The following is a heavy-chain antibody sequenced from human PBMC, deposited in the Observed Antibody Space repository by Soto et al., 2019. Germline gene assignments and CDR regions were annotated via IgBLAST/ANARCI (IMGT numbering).Heavy chain of an antibody. D-gene: IGHD6-19*01. CDR3: VKDGSSGWPYFYDMDV. V-gene: IGHV3-30*18. CDR2: ISYDGRNK. CDR1: GFTVSSNY. J-gene: IGHJ6*02. Sequence: GGSLRLSCAASGFTVSSNYMSWVRQAPGKGLEWVSVISYDGRNKYYADAVKGRFTISRDNSKNTLYLQMSSLRAEDTAVYYCVKDGSSGWPYFYDMDVWGQGTTVTVSS.